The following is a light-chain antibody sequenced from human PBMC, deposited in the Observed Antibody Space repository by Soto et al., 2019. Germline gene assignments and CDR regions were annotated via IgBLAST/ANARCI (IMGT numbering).Light chain of an antibody. J-gene: IGLJ3*02. Sequence: QSVLTQPPSVSGAPGQTVTISCTGSSSNIGALYGAHWYQQLPGAAPKLLFYLNGDRPSGVPDRFSASKSGTSASLAITGLQAEDEGLYYCQSYDSGLSSVVFGVGTKLTVL. CDR1: SSNIGALYG. CDR3: QSYDSGLSSVV. CDR2: LNG. V-gene: IGLV1-40*01.